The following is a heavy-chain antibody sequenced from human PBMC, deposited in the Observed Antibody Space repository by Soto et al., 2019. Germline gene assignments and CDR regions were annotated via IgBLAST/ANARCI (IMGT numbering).Heavy chain of an antibody. Sequence: EVQLVESGGGLVKPGGSLRLSCGASGFTFSNAWMSWVRQAPGKGLEWVGRIKSKYNGGTIDYAAPVKGRFTISRDDSKDTLFLQMTSLKTEDTGLYYCATSDGRGPPWCQGTLVTVSS. CDR2: IKSKYNGGTI. D-gene: IGHD2-15*01. V-gene: IGHV3-15*01. J-gene: IGHJ5*02. CDR1: GFTFSNAW. CDR3: ATSDGRGPP.